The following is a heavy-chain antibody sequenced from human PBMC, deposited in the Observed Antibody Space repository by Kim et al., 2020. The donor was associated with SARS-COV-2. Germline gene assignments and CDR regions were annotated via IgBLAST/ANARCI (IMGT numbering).Heavy chain of an antibody. CDR2: INAGNGNT. J-gene: IGHJ4*02. CDR3: ARGKRLRYFDWLPLFDY. CDR1: GYTFTSYA. V-gene: IGHV1-3*01. Sequence: ASVKVSCKASGYTFTSYAMHWVRQAPVQRLEWMGWINAGNGNTKYSQKFQGRVTITRDTSASTAYMELSSLRSEDTAVYYCARGKRLRYFDWLPLFDYWGQGTLLTVSS. D-gene: IGHD3-9*01.